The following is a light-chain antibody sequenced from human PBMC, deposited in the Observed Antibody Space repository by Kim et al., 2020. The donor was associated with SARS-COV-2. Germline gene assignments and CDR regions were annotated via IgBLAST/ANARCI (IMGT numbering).Light chain of an antibody. CDR2: EAS. Sequence: PGKRAPPPGRAGRRVSNSLAGYQQKPGRAPRLLIKEASNGAMGIPARFRGRGSGKSFTLTISSLGPEDFAVYYCQQRSNWPRTFGEGTKGESK. CDR3: QQRSNWPRT. CDR1: RRVSNS. J-gene: IGKJ4*02. V-gene: IGKV3-11*01.